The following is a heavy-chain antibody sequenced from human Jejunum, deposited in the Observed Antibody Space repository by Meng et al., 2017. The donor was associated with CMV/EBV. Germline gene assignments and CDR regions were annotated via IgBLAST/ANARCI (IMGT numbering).Heavy chain of an antibody. V-gene: IGHV3-21*01. J-gene: IGHJ4*02. D-gene: IGHD4-17*01. Sequence: EVQLVESGGGLVKPGGSLRLSCAASGFTFSTHSMNWVRQAPGRGLEWVSSISSSSSSIYYSDSVKGRFIISRDNAKNSLYLQMNSLGAEDMAVYYCTRDRYGDYSFDHGGQGPLVTVAS. CDR2: ISSSSSSI. CDR1: GFTFSTHS. CDR3: TRDRYGDYSFDH.